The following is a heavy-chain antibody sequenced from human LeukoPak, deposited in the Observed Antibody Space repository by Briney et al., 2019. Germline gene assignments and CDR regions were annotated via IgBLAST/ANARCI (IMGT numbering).Heavy chain of an antibody. CDR1: GFNFNYVW. V-gene: IGHV3-15*01. D-gene: IGHD1-26*01. CDR3: TTERNWELLRPYGLDI. J-gene: IGHJ6*02. CDR2: IRTNIEGETT. Sequence: PGGSLRLSCAASGFNFNYVWMDWVRQAPGKGLEWVGRIRTNIEGETTDYAAPVKGRFTISRDDPKTTMYLHMNCLKTEDSAVYFCTTERNWELLRPYGLDIWGQGTTVTVSS.